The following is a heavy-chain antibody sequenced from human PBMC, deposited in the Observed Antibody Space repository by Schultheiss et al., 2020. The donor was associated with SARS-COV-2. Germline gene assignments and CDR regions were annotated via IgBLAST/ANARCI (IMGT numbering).Heavy chain of an antibody. Sequence: GESLKISCAASGFTFSSYAMHWVRQAPGKGLEWVAVISYDGSNKYYADSVKGRFTISRDNSKNTLYLQMNSLRAEDTAVYYCARDDSSGYYYGKIDYWGQGTLVTVSS. V-gene: IGHV3-30*04. CDR3: ARDDSSGYYYGKIDY. CDR1: GFTFSSYA. J-gene: IGHJ4*02. CDR2: ISYDGSNK. D-gene: IGHD3-22*01.